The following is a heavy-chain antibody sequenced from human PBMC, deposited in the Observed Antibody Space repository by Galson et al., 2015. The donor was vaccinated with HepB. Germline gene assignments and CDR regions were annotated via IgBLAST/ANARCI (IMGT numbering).Heavy chain of an antibody. Sequence: SLRLSCAASGFIFTSYAMSWVRQAPGKGLEWVSVISGSGGSTYYADSVKGRFTISRDNSKNTLYLQMNSLRAEDAAVYYCAKVRYSYGYEFDYWGQGTLVTVSS. CDR1: GFIFTSYA. CDR2: ISGSGGST. CDR3: AKVRYSYGYEFDY. D-gene: IGHD5-18*01. J-gene: IGHJ4*02. V-gene: IGHV3-23*01.